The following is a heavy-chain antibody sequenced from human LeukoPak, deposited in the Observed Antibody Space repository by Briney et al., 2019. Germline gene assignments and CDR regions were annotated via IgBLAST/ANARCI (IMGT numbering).Heavy chain of an antibody. CDR1: GFTFSIYA. CDR2: IGGGGSTT. Sequence: GGSLRLSCVASGFTFSIYAMNWVRQAPGKGLEWVSAIGGGGSTTYYAGFVKGRFTISRDNSRNTIYLQLDSLSAEDTAVYYCARRGDSSGWNFDYWGQGALVTDSS. J-gene: IGHJ4*02. D-gene: IGHD6-19*01. CDR3: ARRGDSSGWNFDY. V-gene: IGHV3-23*01.